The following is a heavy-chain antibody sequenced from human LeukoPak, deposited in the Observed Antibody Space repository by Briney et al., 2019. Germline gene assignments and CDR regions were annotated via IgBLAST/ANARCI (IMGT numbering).Heavy chain of an antibody. CDR3: ARVRTTDTLTGYKQELDY. CDR2: ISAGAGVI. Sequence: PGGSLRLSCAASGFTFSDYEMNWVRQAPEKGLAWVSYISAGAGVIFYADSVKGRFSITRDNAKNSLFLQMNSLRAEDTAVYYCARVRTTDTLTGYKQELDYWGRGTLVTVSS. J-gene: IGHJ4*02. CDR1: GFTFSDYE. D-gene: IGHD3-9*01. V-gene: IGHV3-48*03.